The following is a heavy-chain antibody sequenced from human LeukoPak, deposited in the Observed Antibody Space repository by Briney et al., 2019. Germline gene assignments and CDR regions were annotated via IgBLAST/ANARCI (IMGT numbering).Heavy chain of an antibody. Sequence: GSLRLSCAASGFTFSSYAMSWVRQPPGKGLEWIGEIFHSGSTNYNPSLKSRVTMSVAKSTNQFSLTLTSVTAADTAVYYCTRDLDSHPGFWGQGTLVTVSS. CDR3: TRDLDSHPGF. D-gene: IGHD1-1*01. J-gene: IGHJ4*02. CDR2: IFHSGST. CDR1: GFTFSSYAM. V-gene: IGHV4-4*02.